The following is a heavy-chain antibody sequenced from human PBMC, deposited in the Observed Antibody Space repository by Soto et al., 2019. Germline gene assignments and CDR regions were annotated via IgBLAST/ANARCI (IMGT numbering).Heavy chain of an antibody. CDR3: ARDTGDIVVVVAAYFDY. CDR2: ISAYNGNT. Sequence: ASVKVSCKASGYTFTSYGISWVRQAPGQGLEWMGWISAYNGNTNYAQKLQGRVTMTTDTSTSTAYMELRSLRSDDTAVYYCARDTGDIVVVVAAYFDYWGQGTLVTVSS. V-gene: IGHV1-18*01. D-gene: IGHD2-15*01. CDR1: GYTFTSYG. J-gene: IGHJ4*02.